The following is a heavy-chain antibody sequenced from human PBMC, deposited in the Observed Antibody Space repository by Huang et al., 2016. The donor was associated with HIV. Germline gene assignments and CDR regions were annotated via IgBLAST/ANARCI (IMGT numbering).Heavy chain of an antibody. J-gene: IGHJ5*02. CDR2: IYYTVTT. Sequence: QVQLQESGPGPVKPSQTLSLTCTVSGDSISRGGYLWSWIRQSPGKGLEWIGSIYYTVTTSYNPSLRSRGTMSVDTSKNQFSLRLTAVTAEDTAVYYCARDRITQCNGGRCYSDWSDPWGQGTLVIVSS. D-gene: IGHD2-15*01. CDR1: GDSISRGGYL. V-gene: IGHV4-30-4*08. CDR3: ARDRITQCNGGRCYSDWSDP.